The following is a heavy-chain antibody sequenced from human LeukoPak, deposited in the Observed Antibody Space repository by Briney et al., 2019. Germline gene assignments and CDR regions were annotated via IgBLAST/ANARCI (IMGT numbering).Heavy chain of an antibody. CDR1: DGSISSYY. Sequence: PSETLSLTCTVSDGSISSYYWSWIRQPPGKGLEWIGYIYYSGSTNYNPSLKSRVTISVDTSKNQFSLKLSSVTAADTAVYYCARDRGSSRQGPLDYWGQGTLVTVSS. CDR2: IYYSGST. J-gene: IGHJ4*02. V-gene: IGHV4-59*01. CDR3: ARDRGSSRQGPLDY. D-gene: IGHD6-13*01.